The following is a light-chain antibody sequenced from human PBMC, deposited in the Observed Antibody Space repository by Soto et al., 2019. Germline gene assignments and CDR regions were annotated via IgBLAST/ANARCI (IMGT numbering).Light chain of an antibody. CDR3: QQYYRPWT. Sequence: DIVMTQAPDSLAVSLGERATINCKSSQSVLYSSTNKNYLAWYQQKPGQPPKLLIYWASTRESGVPDRFSGSGSGTDFTLTISSLQAEDVAVYYCQQYYRPWTFGQGTKVDIK. CDR1: QSVLYSSTNKNY. CDR2: WAS. J-gene: IGKJ1*01. V-gene: IGKV4-1*01.